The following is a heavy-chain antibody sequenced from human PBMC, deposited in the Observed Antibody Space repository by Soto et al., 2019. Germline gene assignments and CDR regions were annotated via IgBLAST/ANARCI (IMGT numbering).Heavy chain of an antibody. CDR2: IHYSGNT. CDR3: ARARVPYSSTWYRYDYYGMDI. D-gene: IGHD6-13*01. CDR1: GDSISSSSYY. J-gene: IGHJ6*02. V-gene: IGHV4-31*03. Sequence: PSETLSLTCTVSGDSISSSSYYWSWIRQHPGKGLEWIGYIHYSGNTRYNPSLKSRLTISVDTSKNQISLMLSSLTAADTAVYFCARARVPYSSTWYRYDYYGMDIWGQGTTVTVSS.